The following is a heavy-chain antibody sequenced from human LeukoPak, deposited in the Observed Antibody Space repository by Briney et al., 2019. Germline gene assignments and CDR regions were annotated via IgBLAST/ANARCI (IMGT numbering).Heavy chain of an antibody. J-gene: IGHJ4*02. V-gene: IGHV4-59*01. CDR2: IYYSGST. CDR1: GGSISSYY. CDR3: ARANVEMATMAFDY. D-gene: IGHD5-24*01. Sequence: SETLSLTCTVSGGSISSYYWSWIRQPPGKGLEWIGYIYYSGSTNYNPSLKSRVTISVDTSKNQFSMKLSSVTAADTAVYYCARANVEMATMAFDYWGQGTLVTVSS.